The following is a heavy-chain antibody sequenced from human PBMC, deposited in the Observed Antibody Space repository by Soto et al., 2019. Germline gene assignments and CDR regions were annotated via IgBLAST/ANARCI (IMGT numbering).Heavy chain of an antibody. CDR2: INEDSTYI. Sequence: EVQLVESGGGLVKPGGSLRLSCTASGFAFNTYSMNWVRQAPGKGLEWVSSINEDSTYIYYADSLRGRITISRDNAKDSWVLQTNSLRPDDTAVYYCVRDLGRYFRSGYMDLWGDGATVTVSS. V-gene: IGHV3-21*02. CDR3: VRDLGRYFRSGYMDL. J-gene: IGHJ6*03. CDR1: GFAFNTYS. D-gene: IGHD3-9*01.